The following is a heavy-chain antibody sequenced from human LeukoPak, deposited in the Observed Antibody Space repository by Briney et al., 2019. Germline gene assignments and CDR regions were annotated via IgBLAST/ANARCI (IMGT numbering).Heavy chain of an antibody. CDR2: IYHSGST. J-gene: IGHJ2*01. D-gene: IGHD7-27*01. CDR3: ARVELGLYWYFDL. Sequence: MSSETLSLTCTVSGYSISSGYYWGWIRQPPGKGLEWIGSIYHSGSTYYNPSLKSRVTISVDRSKNQFSLKLSSVTAADTAVYYCARVELGLYWYFDLWGRGTLVTVSS. CDR1: GYSISSGYY. V-gene: IGHV4-38-2*02.